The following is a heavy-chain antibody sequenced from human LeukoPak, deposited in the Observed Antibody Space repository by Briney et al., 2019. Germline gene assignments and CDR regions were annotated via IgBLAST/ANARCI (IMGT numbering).Heavy chain of an antibody. V-gene: IGHV3-43*02. J-gene: IGHJ4*02. D-gene: IGHD5/OR15-5a*01. Sequence: GGSLRLSCAASGFTFDACGMHWVRQAPGKGLEWVSLIRGDGTSTYYADSVKGRFTVSRDSSRNSLYLQMNSLTTEDTAFYYCAKGGGDSFLYYFDYWGQGILVTVSS. CDR2: IRGDGTST. CDR3: AKGGGDSFLYYFDY. CDR1: GFTFDACG.